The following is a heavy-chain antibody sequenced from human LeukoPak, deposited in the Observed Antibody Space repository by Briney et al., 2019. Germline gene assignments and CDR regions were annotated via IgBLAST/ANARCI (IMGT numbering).Heavy chain of an antibody. CDR1: GFTFSSYS. V-gene: IGHV3-21*01. D-gene: IGHD6-13*01. CDR3: ARLKQQLVRLLSRDTTYYYYYYMDV. J-gene: IGHJ6*03. Sequence: GGSLRLSCAASGFTFSSYSLNWVRQAPGKGLEWVSSISSTSIYRYYADSVKGRFTISRDNAKNSVYLQMNSLRAEDTAVYYCARLKQQLVRLLSRDTTYYYYYYMDVWGKGTTVTVSS. CDR2: ISSTSIYR.